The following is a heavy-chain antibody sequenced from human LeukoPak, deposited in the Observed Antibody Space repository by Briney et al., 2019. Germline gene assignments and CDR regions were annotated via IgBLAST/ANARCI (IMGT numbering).Heavy chain of an antibody. Sequence: PGGSLRLSCAASGFTFSNYWMHWVRQAPGKGLVWVSRISSDESITSYADSVKGRFTISRDNSKNTLYLQMNSLRAEDTAVYYCARCSGGSCYNTNYYGMDVWGQGTTVTVSS. J-gene: IGHJ6*02. V-gene: IGHV3-74*01. CDR3: ARCSGGSCYNTNYYGMDV. CDR1: GFTFSNYW. CDR2: ISSDESIT. D-gene: IGHD2-15*01.